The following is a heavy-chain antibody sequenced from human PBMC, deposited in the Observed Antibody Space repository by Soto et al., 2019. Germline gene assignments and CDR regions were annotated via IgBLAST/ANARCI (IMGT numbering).Heavy chain of an antibody. CDR3: ARWNEGVDY. V-gene: IGHV3-11*05. Sequence: QVQLVESGGGLVKPGGSLRLSCTASGFIFRDYYISWIRQAPGKGLDWISYTSQNGDYTDYADSVSGRSTVSRDNAKNSLYLQLRSRRADDTAVDYCARWNEGVDYCGQGSPVTVSS. J-gene: IGHJ4*02. CDR2: TSQNGDYT. CDR1: GFIFRDYY. D-gene: IGHD1-1*01.